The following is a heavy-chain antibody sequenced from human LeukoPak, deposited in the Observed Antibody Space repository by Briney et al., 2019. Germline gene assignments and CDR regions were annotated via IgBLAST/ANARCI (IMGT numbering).Heavy chain of an antibody. CDR3: ARSKFLGLDYYGSGSYLAFDY. V-gene: IGHV4-34*01. Sequence: SETLSLTCAVYGGSFSGYYWSWIRQPPGKGLEWIGEINHSGSTNYNPSLKSRVTISVDTSKNQFSLKLSSVTAADTAVYYCARSKFLGLDYYGSGSYLAFDYWGQGTLVTVSS. J-gene: IGHJ4*02. D-gene: IGHD3-10*01. CDR1: GGSFSGYY. CDR2: INHSGST.